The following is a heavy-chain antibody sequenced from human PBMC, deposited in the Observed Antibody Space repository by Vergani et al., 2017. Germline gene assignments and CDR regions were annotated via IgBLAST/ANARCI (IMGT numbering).Heavy chain of an antibody. CDR2: IYYSGST. D-gene: IGHD6-13*01. V-gene: IGHV4-39*01. CDR1: GGSISSSSYY. Sequence: QLQLQESGPGLVKPSETLSLTCTVSGGSISSSSYYWGWIRQPPGKGLEWIGSIYYSGSTYYKPSLKSRVTISVDTSKNQFSLKLSSVTAADTAVYYCARRGVEAVIDYWGHGTLVTV. J-gene: IGHJ4*01. CDR3: ARRGVEAVIDY.